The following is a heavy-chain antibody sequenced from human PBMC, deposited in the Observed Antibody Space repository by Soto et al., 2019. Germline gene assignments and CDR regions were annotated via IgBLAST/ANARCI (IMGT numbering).Heavy chain of an antibody. CDR1: GGSISSGGYY. V-gene: IGHV4-31*03. Sequence: QVQLQESGPGLVKPSQTLSLTCTVSGGSISSGGYYWSWIRQHPGKGLEWIGYTYYSGSTYYNPSLKSRVTIPVDKPKSQFYLKLGSVTAADTAVYYCERGNYDSFDYWGQGTLVTVAS. CDR3: ERGNYDSFDY. J-gene: IGHJ4*02. D-gene: IGHD3-22*01. CDR2: TYYSGST.